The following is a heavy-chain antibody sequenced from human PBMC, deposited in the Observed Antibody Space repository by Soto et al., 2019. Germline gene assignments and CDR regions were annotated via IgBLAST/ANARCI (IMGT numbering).Heavy chain of an antibody. CDR2: IYHSGST. J-gene: IGHJ4*02. CDR3: ARVKDTMVPGVIITFFDY. CDR1: GGSISSGGYS. D-gene: IGHD3-10*01. Sequence: PSETLSLACAVCGGSISSGGYSWSWIRQPPAKGLEWIGSIYHSGSTYYNPSLKSRVTISVDRSKNQFSLKLRSVTAADTAVYYCARVKDTMVPGVIITFFDYWGQGTLVTSPQ. V-gene: IGHV4-30-2*01.